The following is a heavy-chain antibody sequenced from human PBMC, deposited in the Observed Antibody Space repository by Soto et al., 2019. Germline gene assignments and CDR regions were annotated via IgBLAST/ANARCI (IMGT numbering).Heavy chain of an antibody. V-gene: IGHV4-34*01. Sequence: SETLSLTCAVSGGSFSGYYWSWVRQPPGKGLEWLGDINHTGGSNYNPSLKSRVMISVDTSKTQFSLNVTSVTAADTAVYYCAREVGYYSATRRNLYFDYWGPGTLVTVSS. J-gene: IGHJ4*02. CDR1: GGSFSGYY. CDR2: INHTGGS. CDR3: AREVGYYSATRRNLYFDY. D-gene: IGHD2-2*01.